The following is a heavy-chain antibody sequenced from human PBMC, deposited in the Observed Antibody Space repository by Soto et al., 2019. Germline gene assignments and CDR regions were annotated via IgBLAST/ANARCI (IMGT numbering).Heavy chain of an antibody. J-gene: IGHJ4*02. V-gene: IGHV1-18*04. Sequence: QVQLVQSGAEVKKPGASVKVSCKASGYTFTSYGISWVRQAPGQGLEWMGWISAYNGNTNYAQKLQVRVTMTTETSTSTGDMELRSLRSDDTAVDYFARAVYWGSSWYGSYYFVYWGQGTLVTVSS. D-gene: IGHD6-13*01. CDR3: ARAVYWGSSWYGSYYFVY. CDR2: ISAYNGNT. CDR1: GYTFTSYG.